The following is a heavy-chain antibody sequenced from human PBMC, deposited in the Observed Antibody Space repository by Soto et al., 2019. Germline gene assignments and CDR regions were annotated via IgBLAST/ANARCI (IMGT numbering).Heavy chain of an antibody. CDR1: GGSISSSSYY. V-gene: IGHV4-39*01. CDR2: IYYSGST. J-gene: IGHJ6*02. Sequence: SETLSLTCTVSGGSISSSSYYWGWIRQPPGKGLEWIGSIYYSGSTYYNPSLKSRVTISVDTSKNQFSLKLSSVTAAYTAVYYCAGQTYYYDSSGYYSWYYYYGMDVWGQGTTVTVSS. CDR3: AGQTYYYDSSGYYSWYYYYGMDV. D-gene: IGHD3-22*01.